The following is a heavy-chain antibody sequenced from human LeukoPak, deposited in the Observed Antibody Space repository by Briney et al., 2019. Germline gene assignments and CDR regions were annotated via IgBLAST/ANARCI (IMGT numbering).Heavy chain of an antibody. V-gene: IGHV3-23*01. CDR1: GVTFSTYA. CDR2: ISSSGSST. Sequence: PGGSLRLSCVASGVTFSTYAMSWVRQAPGKGLEWVSVISSSGSSTYYADSVKGRFTISRDNAKNSLYLQMNSLKAEDTAIYYCAREVGTPQAFDIWGQGTMVTVSS. CDR3: AREVGTPQAFDI. D-gene: IGHD1-26*01. J-gene: IGHJ3*02.